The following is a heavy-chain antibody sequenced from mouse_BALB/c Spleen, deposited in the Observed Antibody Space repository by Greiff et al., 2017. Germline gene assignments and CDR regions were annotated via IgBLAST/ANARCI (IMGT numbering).Heavy chain of an antibody. Sequence: EVKLVESGGGLVQPGGSLRLSCATSGFTFTDYYMSWVRQPPGKALEWLGFIRNKANGYTTEYSASVKGRFTISRDNSQSILYLQMNTLRAEDSATYYCARDDYGFAYWGQGTLVTVSA. CDR2: IRNKANGYTT. CDR1: GFTFTDYY. D-gene: IGHD2-4*01. CDR3: ARDDYGFAY. J-gene: IGHJ3*01. V-gene: IGHV7-3*02.